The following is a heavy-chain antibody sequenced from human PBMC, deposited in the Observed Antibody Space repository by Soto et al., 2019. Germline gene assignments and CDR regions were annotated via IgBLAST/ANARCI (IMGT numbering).Heavy chain of an antibody. Sequence: EVQLVESGGGLVQPGRSLRLSCAASGFTFDDYAMHWVRQAPGKGLEWVSGISWNSGSIGYADSVKGRFTISRDNAKNSRYLQMNRLRAEDTALYYCAKGVAAWGYFDYWGQGTLVTVSS. V-gene: IGHV3-9*01. D-gene: IGHD2-15*01. J-gene: IGHJ4*02. CDR2: ISWNSGSI. CDR3: AKGVAAWGYFDY. CDR1: GFTFDDYA.